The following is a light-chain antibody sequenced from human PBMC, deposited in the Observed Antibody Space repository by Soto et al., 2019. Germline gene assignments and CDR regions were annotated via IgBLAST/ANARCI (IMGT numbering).Light chain of an antibody. CDR1: QSVRSSS. CDR2: GAS. Sequence: EIVLTQSPGPLSLSPGERASLFCRASQSVRSSSLAWYQQKRGQPPRLLIYGASSRATGIPDRFSGSGSGTYFTLTISRLEPEGFAVYFCQQYGDSPDTDRWTFGQGTKGEIK. V-gene: IGKV3-20*01. CDR3: QQYGDSPDTDRWT. J-gene: IGKJ1*01.